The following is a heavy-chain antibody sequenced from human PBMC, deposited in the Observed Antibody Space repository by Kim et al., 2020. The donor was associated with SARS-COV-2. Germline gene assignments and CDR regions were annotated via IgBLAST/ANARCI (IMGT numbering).Heavy chain of an antibody. V-gene: IGHV4-39*01. D-gene: IGHD6-13*01. J-gene: IGHJ6*02. CDR3: ARQGRTAAADYYGMDV. CDR1: GGSISSSSYY. Sequence: SETLSLTCTVSGGSISSSSYYWGWIRQPPGKGLEWIGSIYYSGSTYYNPSLKSRVTISVDTSKNQFSLKLSSVTAADTAVYYCARQGRTAAADYYGMDVWGQGTTVTVSS. CDR2: IYYSGST.